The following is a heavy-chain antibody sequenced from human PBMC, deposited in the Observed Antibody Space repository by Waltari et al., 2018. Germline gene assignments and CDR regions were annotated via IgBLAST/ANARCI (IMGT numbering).Heavy chain of an antibody. CDR3: ARNDHGDYGPFGY. CDR2: IYTSGSS. V-gene: IGHV4-61*02. J-gene: IGHJ4*02. Sequence: QVQLQESGPGLVKPSQTLSLTCTVSGGSISSGSYYWSWIRQPAGKGLEWIGRIYTSGSSNYNPSLNSRVTISVDTSRNQFSLKLTSVTAADTAVYYCARNDHGDYGPFGYWGQGTLVTVSS. D-gene: IGHD4-17*01. CDR1: GGSISSGSYY.